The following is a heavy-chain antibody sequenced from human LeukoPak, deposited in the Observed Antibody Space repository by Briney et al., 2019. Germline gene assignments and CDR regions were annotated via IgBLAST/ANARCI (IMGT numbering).Heavy chain of an antibody. V-gene: IGHV3-53*01. CDR2: LYTGDTT. CDR3: ARGGSGWQFDY. D-gene: IGHD6-19*01. J-gene: IGHJ4*02. CDR1: GFSVSRNY. Sequence: GGSLRLSCAASGFSVSRNYMSWVRQAPGKGLEWVSVLYTGDTTYYADSVKGRFTISRDNSKNTLYLQMDSLRVEDTAVYYCARGGSGWQFDYWGQGTLVTVSS.